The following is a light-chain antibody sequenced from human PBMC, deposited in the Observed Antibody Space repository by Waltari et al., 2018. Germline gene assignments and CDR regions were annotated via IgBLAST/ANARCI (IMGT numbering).Light chain of an antibody. Sequence: DIQMTQSPSSLSTSVGDRVTITCQASQGINKYLNWYQQKPGKPPKLLIYDSSTLERGVPSRFSGDGYGTDFTFTISSLQSDDFATYYCLHYHSYSPMYTFGQGTKLEIK. CDR1: QGINKY. J-gene: IGKJ2*01. V-gene: IGKV1-33*01. CDR3: LHYHSYSPMYT. CDR2: DSS.